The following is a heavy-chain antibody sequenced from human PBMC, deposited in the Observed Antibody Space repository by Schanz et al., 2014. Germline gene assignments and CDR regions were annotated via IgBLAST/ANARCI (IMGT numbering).Heavy chain of an antibody. J-gene: IGHJ3*02. CDR3: AKGRFGELSAFDI. CDR1: GFTFSTHA. Sequence: EVQLLESGGGLVQPGGSLRLSCAASGFTFSTHAMSWVRQAPGKGLEWVAAVSSRSDEIKYADSVRGRFTISRDNSKNTLYLQMNSLRAEDTAVYYCAKGRFGELSAFDIWGQGTIXTVSS. D-gene: IGHD3-10*01. CDR2: VSSRSDEI. V-gene: IGHV3-23*05.